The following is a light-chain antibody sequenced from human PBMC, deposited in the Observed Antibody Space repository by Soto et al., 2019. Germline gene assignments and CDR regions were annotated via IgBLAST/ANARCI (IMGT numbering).Light chain of an antibody. CDR2: GAY. V-gene: IGKV3-20*01. Sequence: EIVLTQSPGTLSLSPGERATLSCRACQSVSSHYLTWYQQKPGQAPRLLMYGAYYRAAGIPDRFSGSGSGTDFTLTITRLEPEDFAVYYCQHYDTSPRLTFGGGTKLEI. J-gene: IGKJ4*01. CDR1: QSVSSHY. CDR3: QHYDTSPRLT.